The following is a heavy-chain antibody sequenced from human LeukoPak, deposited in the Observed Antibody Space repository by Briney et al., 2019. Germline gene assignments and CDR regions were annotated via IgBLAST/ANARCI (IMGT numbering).Heavy chain of an antibody. V-gene: IGHV4-34*01. CDR1: GGSFSGYY. CDR3: ARGVTRFDL. CDR2: INHSGST. Sequence: PSETLSLTCAVYGGSFSGYYWSWIRQPPGKGLEWIGEINHSGSTNYNPSLKSRVTISVDTSKNQFSLELSSVTAADTAVYYRARGVTRFDLWGQGTLVTVSS. D-gene: IGHD3-10*02. J-gene: IGHJ4*02.